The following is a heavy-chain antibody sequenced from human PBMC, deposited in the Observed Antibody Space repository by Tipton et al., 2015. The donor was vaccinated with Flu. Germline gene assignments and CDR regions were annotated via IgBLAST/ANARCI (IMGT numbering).Heavy chain of an antibody. CDR1: GFTLSDYY. V-gene: IGHV3-11*04. CDR2: ISSSGIPI. D-gene: IGHD2-2*01. Sequence: SLRLSCAASGFTLSDYYMSWIRQAPGKGLEWVSFISSSGIPIYYSDSVKGRFTISRDSAKNSLYLQMNSLRAEDTAVYYCARTRGGYCTSSSCYADYFDYWGQGTLVTVSS. CDR3: ARTRGGYCTSSSCYADYFDY. J-gene: IGHJ4*02.